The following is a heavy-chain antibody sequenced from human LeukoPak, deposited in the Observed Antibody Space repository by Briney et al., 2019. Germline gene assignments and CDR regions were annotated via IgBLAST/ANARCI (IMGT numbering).Heavy chain of an antibody. D-gene: IGHD2-2*01. J-gene: IGHJ6*02. Sequence: GGSLRLSCVASAFTFRSYGMHWVRQAPGKGLEWVAVISYDGSGQYYADSLKGRFTISRDNSKNTLYLQMNSLRVEDTAVYYCAKDQRTMTRRMDVWGQGTTVTVSS. CDR3: AKDQRTMTRRMDV. V-gene: IGHV3-30*18. CDR2: ISYDGSGQ. CDR1: AFTFRSYG.